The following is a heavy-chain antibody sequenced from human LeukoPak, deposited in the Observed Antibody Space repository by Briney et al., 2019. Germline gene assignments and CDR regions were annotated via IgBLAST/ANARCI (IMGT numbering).Heavy chain of an antibody. CDR3: ARDPSRSCAGGNCFSS. CDR2: VFSSGNT. Sequence: SETLSLTCTVSGDSISTSSYYWGWIRQPPGKGLEWIGSVFSSGNTYYEPSLKSRVTISVATSTNQFSLNVRSVSAADTAVYYCARDPSRSCAGGNCFSSWGQGTLVIVSS. V-gene: IGHV4-39*07. CDR1: GDSISTSSYY. D-gene: IGHD2-15*01. J-gene: IGHJ5*02.